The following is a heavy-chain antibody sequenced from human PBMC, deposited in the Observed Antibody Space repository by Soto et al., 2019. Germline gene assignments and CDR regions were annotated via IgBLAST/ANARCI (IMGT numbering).Heavy chain of an antibody. J-gene: IGHJ4*02. V-gene: IGHV3-11*01. CDR2: ISSSDTMI. CDR3: ARDLGYYDSSGYFAY. D-gene: IGHD3-22*01. Sequence: QVQLVESGGGLVKPGGSLRLSCAASGFTFSDYYMSWIRQAPGKGLEWVSYISSSDTMISYADSVKGRFTMSSDNAKNSLYLQMNSLRAENTAVYYCARDLGYYDSSGYFAYWGQGTLVTVSS. CDR1: GFTFSDYY.